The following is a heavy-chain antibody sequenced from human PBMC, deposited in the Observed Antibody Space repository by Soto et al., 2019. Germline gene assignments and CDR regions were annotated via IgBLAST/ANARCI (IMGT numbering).Heavy chain of an antibody. CDR1: GGTFSSYA. J-gene: IGHJ1*01. CDR3: ARRDCSHGSCYEHFQP. V-gene: IGHV1-69*01. CDR2: IIRMFGTA. Sequence: QVQLVQSGAEVKKPGSSVKVSCKASGGTFSSYAISWVRQAPGQGLEWMGGIIRMFGTANYAQKFQGRVTILADDCTSTAYMELSSLRSEDTAVYYFARRDCSHGSCYEHFQPWGQGTLDTGSS. D-gene: IGHD2-15*01.